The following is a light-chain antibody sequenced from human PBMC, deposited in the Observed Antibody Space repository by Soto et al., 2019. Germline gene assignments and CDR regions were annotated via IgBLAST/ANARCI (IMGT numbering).Light chain of an antibody. CDR2: HXS. CDR3: QQSYSNPPA. J-gene: IGKJ1*01. CDR1: KSIRSF. Sequence: IQMTQSRSSLSAFLXDRVQITCPASKSIRSFVKXXQQXXGXPPKXXXAHXSTLQSGGPSRLSGSGSATEFTLPISSLQPEDFATYYCQQSYSNPPAFGQGTKVDIK. V-gene: IGKV1-39*01.